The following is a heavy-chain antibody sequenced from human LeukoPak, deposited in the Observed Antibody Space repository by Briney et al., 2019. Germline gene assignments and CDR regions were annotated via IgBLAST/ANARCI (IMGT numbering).Heavy chain of an antibody. V-gene: IGHV4-4*09. Sequence: SETLSLTCTVSGGSITTYNWSWIRQTPGQALEWIGHINSSGATKYNPSLKSRATILLDTSKNQLSLKLSSVSAADTAVYYCARRTPGPQLDEYVAYFFDHWGQGTQVPVSS. CDR1: GGSITTYN. J-gene: IGHJ4*02. CDR2: INSSGAT. CDR3: ARRTPGPQLDEYVAYFFDH. D-gene: IGHD2-2*01.